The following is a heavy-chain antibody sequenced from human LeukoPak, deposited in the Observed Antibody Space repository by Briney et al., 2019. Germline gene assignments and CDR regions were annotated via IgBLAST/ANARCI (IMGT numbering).Heavy chain of an antibody. V-gene: IGHV1-2*02. J-gene: IGHJ6*03. CDR3: ARDGGSGSYSTYYYYYMDV. Sequence: GASVKVSCKASGYTFTGYYMHWVRQAPGQGLEWMGWINPNSGGTNYAQKLQGRVTMTTDTSTSTAYMELRSLRSDDTAVYYCARDGGSGSYSTYYYYYMDVWGKGTTVTVSS. CDR2: INPNSGGT. CDR1: GYTFTGYY. D-gene: IGHD3-10*01.